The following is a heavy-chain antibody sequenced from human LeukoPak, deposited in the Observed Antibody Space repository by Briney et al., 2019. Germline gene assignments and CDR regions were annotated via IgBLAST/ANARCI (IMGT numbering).Heavy chain of an antibody. Sequence: GGSLRLSCAASGFTFSSYSMNWVRQAPGRGLEWVSCNSSTTSTIYYADSVKGRFTISRDNAKNALYLQMNSLRDEDTAVYYCARGGYSYGGGEFDYWGQGTLVTVSS. D-gene: IGHD5-18*01. CDR3: ARGGYSYGGGEFDY. J-gene: IGHJ4*02. CDR1: GFTFSSYS. V-gene: IGHV3-48*02. CDR2: NSSTTSTI.